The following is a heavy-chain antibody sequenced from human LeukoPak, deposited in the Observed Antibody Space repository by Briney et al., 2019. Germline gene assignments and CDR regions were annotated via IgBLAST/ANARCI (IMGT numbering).Heavy chain of an antibody. Sequence: PSETLSLTCTVSDGSITNYYWSWIRQSPGKGLEWIAYSHYSKTTTYHPSLRSRATVSVDASKNQFSLKLSSVTAADTAVYYCARHAGNHYGDFFDYWGQGTLVTVPS. J-gene: IGHJ4*02. CDR1: DGSITNYY. CDR2: SHYSKTT. CDR3: ARHAGNHYGDFFDY. D-gene: IGHD4-17*01. V-gene: IGHV4-59*08.